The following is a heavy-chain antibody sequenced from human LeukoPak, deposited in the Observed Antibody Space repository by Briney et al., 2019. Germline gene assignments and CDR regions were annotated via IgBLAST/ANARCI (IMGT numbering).Heavy chain of an antibody. V-gene: IGHV4-39*01. D-gene: IGHD5-24*01. CDR1: GGSVSSYY. CDR2: IFYSGNT. CDR3: ARHRSKWLQSSFDY. J-gene: IGHJ4*02. Sequence: SETLSLTCTVSGGSVSSYYWGWIRQPPGKGLEWIGSIFYSGNTYDNPSLKSRVTISVDTSKNQFSLKLNSVTAADTAVYYCARHRSKWLQSSFDYWGQGTLVTVSS.